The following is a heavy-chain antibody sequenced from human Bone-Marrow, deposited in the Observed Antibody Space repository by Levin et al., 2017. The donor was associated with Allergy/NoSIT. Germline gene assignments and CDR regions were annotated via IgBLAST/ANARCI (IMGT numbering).Heavy chain of an antibody. D-gene: IGHD6-25*01. CDR3: ARDGAATAVRHYYYYMDV. J-gene: IGHJ6*03. V-gene: IGHV7-4-1*01. CDR2: MNTNTGKP. Sequence: PEASVKVSCKASGYSFSDYSLNWVRQAPGQGLEWMGWMNTNTGKPTYAQGFTGRFVFSLDTSVNTAYLQIGGLKSDDTAVYYCARDGAATAVRHYYYYMDVWGEGTTVTVSS. CDR1: GYSFSDYS.